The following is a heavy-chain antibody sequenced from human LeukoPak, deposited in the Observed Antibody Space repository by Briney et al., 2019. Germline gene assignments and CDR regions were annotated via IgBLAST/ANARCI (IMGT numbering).Heavy chain of an antibody. CDR2: IYPGDSDT. D-gene: IGHD3-22*01. J-gene: IGHJ1*01. CDR3: ARLTDDSSGYYSHPGYFQH. CDR1: GYSFTSYW. V-gene: IGHV5-51*01. Sequence: GESLKISCKGSGYSFTSYWIGWVRQMPGKGLEWMGTIYPGDSDTRYSPSFQGQVTISADKSISTAYLQWSSLKASDTAMYYCARLTDDSSGYYSHPGYFQHWGQGTLVTVSS.